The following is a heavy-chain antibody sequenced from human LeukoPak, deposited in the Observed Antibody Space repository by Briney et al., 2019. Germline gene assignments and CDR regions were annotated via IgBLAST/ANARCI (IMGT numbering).Heavy chain of an antibody. V-gene: IGHV3-66*01. D-gene: IGHD5-18*01. CDR2: IYSGGST. CDR3: SRGATAAACDI. CDR1: GFTVSSNY. J-gene: IGHJ3*02. Sequence: GGSLRLSCAASGFTVSSNYMSWVRQAPGKGLEWVSVIYSGGSTYYADSVQGRFTISRDNSKNPLHLQMNSLRAEDTAVYYLSRGATAAACDIWGQGTMVTVSS.